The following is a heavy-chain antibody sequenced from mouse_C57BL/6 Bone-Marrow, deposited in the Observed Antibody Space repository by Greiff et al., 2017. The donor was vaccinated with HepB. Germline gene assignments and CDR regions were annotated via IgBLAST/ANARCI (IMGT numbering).Heavy chain of an antibody. CDR1: GYTFTSYW. CDR3: ARKANYGFAY. Sequence: VQLQQPGAELVMPGASVKLSCKASGYTFTSYWMHWVKQRPGQGLEWIGEIDPSDSYTNYNQKFKGKSTLTVDKSSSTAYMQLSSLTSEDSAVYYCARKANYGFAYWGQGTLVTVSA. D-gene: IGHD1-1*01. J-gene: IGHJ3*01. V-gene: IGHV1-69*01. CDR2: IDPSDSYT.